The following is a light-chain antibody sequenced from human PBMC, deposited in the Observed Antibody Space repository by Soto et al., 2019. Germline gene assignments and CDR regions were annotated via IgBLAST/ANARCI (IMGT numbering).Light chain of an antibody. J-gene: IGKJ1*01. Sequence: ETVMTQSPVTLSVSPGERATLSCRASQSVSSNLAWYQQKPGQPPRLRIYGASTRVTGIPARFSCSGSGTAFTLTISSLKSADFALYYGQQYDKWPWTFGQGTKVEIK. CDR1: QSVSSN. CDR3: QQYDKWPWT. CDR2: GAS. V-gene: IGKV3-15*01.